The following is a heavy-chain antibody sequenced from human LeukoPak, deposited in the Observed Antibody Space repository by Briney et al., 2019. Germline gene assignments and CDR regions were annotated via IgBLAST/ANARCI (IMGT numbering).Heavy chain of an antibody. V-gene: IGHV4-39*07. Sequence: SETLSLTCTVSGGSISSSSYYWGWFRQPPGKGLEWIGYIYYNGFTRYNPSLKSRVTISGDTSKNQFSLKVSSVTAADTAVYYCARIGGEPRPNWFDPWGQGTLVIVSS. CDR3: ARIGGEPRPNWFDP. CDR2: IYYNGFT. J-gene: IGHJ5*02. D-gene: IGHD3-10*01. CDR1: GGSISSSSYY.